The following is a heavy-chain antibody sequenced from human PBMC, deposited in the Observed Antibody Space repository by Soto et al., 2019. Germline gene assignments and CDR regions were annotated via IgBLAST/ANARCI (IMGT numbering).Heavy chain of an antibody. V-gene: IGHV3-74*01. CDR3: TRRLSVVGTSSFDY. Sequence: EVQLVESGGGLVQPVGSLRLSCAASGFTISSYWMHWVRQAPGKGLVWVSRINTDGSSTSYADSVKGRFTTSRDNAKNTLYLQMYSLRAEDTAVYYCTRRLSVVGTSSFDYWGQGTLVTVSS. CDR2: INTDGSST. CDR1: GFTISSYW. J-gene: IGHJ4*02. D-gene: IGHD2-15*01.